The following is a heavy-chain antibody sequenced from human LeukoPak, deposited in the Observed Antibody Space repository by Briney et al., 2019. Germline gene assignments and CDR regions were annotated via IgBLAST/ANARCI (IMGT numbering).Heavy chain of an antibody. CDR1: GFTFSSYA. D-gene: IGHD4-17*01. CDR2: ISGSGGTT. Sequence: PGGSLRLSCAASGFTFSSYAMNWVRQAPGKGLEWVSAISGSGGTTYYADSVKGRFTISRDNSKNTLYLQMNSLRAEDTAAYYCAKGGYGAYPHYFDYWGQGTLVPVSS. J-gene: IGHJ4*02. CDR3: AKGGYGAYPHYFDY. V-gene: IGHV3-23*01.